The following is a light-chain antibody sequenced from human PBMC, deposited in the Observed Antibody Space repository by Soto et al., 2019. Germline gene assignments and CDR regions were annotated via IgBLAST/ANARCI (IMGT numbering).Light chain of an antibody. V-gene: IGKV1-33*01. CDR3: QQYDNLHLICT. Sequence: DIQMTQSPSSLSASVGDRVTITCQASQDITNYLNWYQQKPGKAPKLLIYDASNLETGVPSRFSGSGSGTDFTFTISILQPEDIATYYCQQYDNLHLICTFGPGTTVDI. CDR1: QDITNY. J-gene: IGKJ3*01. CDR2: DAS.